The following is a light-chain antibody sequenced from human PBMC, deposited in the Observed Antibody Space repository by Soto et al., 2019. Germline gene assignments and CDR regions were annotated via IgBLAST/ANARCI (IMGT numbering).Light chain of an antibody. V-gene: IGKV1-17*01. CDR1: QGIRDA. CDR2: SAS. J-gene: IGKJ2*01. CDR3: LQHSDYPFS. Sequence: DIQMTQSLSSLSASVGDRVTITCRASQGIRDALGWYQQKPGKVPKRLIYSASNLQSGVPSRFSGSGSETELTLTISSLQPEDFATYYCLQHSDYPFSFGQGTRLEI.